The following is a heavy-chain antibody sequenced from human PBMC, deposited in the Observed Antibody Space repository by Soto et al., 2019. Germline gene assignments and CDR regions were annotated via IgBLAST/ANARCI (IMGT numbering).Heavy chain of an antibody. D-gene: IGHD3-10*01. CDR3: ARGSPSSKMLWFGELRGWFDP. CDR2: IYYSGST. J-gene: IGHJ5*02. CDR1: GGSISSGGYY. Sequence: QVQLQESGPGLVKPSQTLSLTCTVSGGSISSGGYYWSWIRQHPGKGLEWIGYIYYSGSTYYNPSLKSRVTISVDTSKNQFSLKLSSVTAADTAVYYCARGSPSSKMLWFGELRGWFDPWGQGTLVTVSS. V-gene: IGHV4-31*03.